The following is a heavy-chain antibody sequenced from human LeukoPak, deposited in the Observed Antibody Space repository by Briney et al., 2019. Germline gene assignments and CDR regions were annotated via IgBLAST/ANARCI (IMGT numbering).Heavy chain of an antibody. CDR3: ARQVRGDGDYLPYWYFDL. J-gene: IGHJ2*01. V-gene: IGHV4-4*07. D-gene: IGHD4-17*01. CDR1: GGSISSYY. Sequence: SETLSLTCTVSGGSISSYYWSWIRQPAGKGLEWIGRIYTSGSTNYNPSLKSRDTMSVDTSKNQFSLKLSSVTAADTAVYYCARQVRGDGDYLPYWYFDLWGRGTLVTVSS. CDR2: IYTSGST.